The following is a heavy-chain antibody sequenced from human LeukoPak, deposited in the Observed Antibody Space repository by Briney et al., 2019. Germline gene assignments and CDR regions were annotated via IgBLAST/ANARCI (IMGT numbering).Heavy chain of an antibody. CDR2: INPNSGGT. Sequence: ASVKVSCKASGYTFTGYYMHWVRQAPGQGLEWMGWINPNSGGTNYAQKFQCRVTMTRDTSISTAYMELSSLRSDDTAVYYCARDLRAAAGKLYYFDYWGQGTLVTVSS. D-gene: IGHD6-13*01. CDR1: GYTFTGYY. CDR3: ARDLRAAAGKLYYFDY. V-gene: IGHV1-2*02. J-gene: IGHJ4*02.